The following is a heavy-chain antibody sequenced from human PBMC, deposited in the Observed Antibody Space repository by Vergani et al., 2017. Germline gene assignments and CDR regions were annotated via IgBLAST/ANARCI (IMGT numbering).Heavy chain of an antibody. V-gene: IGHV3-21*04. CDR1: GFTFSSYS. Sequence: EVQLVESGGGLVKPGGSLRLSCAASGFTFSSYSMNWVRQAPGKGLEWVSSISSSSSYIYYADSVKGRFTISRDNAKNSLYLQMNSLRAEDTAVYYCARDLGYGSGSYSDWFDPWGQGTLVTVSS. J-gene: IGHJ5*02. CDR3: ARDLGYGSGSYSDWFDP. CDR2: ISSSSSYI. D-gene: IGHD3-10*01.